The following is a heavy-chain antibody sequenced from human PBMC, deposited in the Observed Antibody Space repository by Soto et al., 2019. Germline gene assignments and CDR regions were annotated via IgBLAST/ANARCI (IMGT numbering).Heavy chain of an antibody. D-gene: IGHD1-20*01. V-gene: IGHV3-30*18. CDR2: ISYDGSNK. J-gene: IGHJ4*02. Sequence: QVQLVESGGGVVQPGRSLRLSCAASGFTFSSYGMHWVRQAPGKGLEWVAVISYDGSNKYYADSVKGRFTISRDNSKHALYLQTNSMRAQDTAVYYCAKDGIGPYYFDYWGQGTLVTVSS. CDR1: GFTFSSYG. CDR3: AKDGIGPYYFDY.